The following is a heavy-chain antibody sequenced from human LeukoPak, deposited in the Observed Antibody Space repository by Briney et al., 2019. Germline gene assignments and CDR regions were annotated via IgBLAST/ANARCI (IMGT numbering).Heavy chain of an antibody. J-gene: IGHJ6*02. D-gene: IGHD5-24*01. CDR1: GFTFSSCG. CDR2: IRSDGSIK. V-gene: IGHV3-30*02. CDR3: ASCRDGYNWRYYGMDV. Sequence: GGFLRLSCAASGFTFSSCGMHWVRQAPGKGLEWVAFIRSDGSIKYYADSVKGRFTISRDNSKNTLYLQMNSLRAEDTAVYYCASCRDGYNWRYYGMDVWGQGTTVTVSS.